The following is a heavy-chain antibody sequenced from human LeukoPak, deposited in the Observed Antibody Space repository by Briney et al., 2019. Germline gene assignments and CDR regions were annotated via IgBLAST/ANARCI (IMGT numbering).Heavy chain of an antibody. CDR3: AREVVVVVAAHGGWFDP. D-gene: IGHD2-15*01. CDR2: INPNSGGT. V-gene: IGHV1-2*02. Sequence: APEKVSCKASGYTFTGYYMHWVRQAPGQGLEWMGWINPNSGGTNYAQKFQGRVTMTRDTSISTAYMELSRLRSDDTAVYYCAREVVVVVAAHGGWFDPWGQGTLVTVSS. CDR1: GYTFTGYY. J-gene: IGHJ5*02.